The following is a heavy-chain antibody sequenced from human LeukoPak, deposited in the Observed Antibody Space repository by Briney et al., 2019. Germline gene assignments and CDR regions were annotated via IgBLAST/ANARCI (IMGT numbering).Heavy chain of an antibody. CDR1: GFNFSSYG. CDR2: IRYDGSNK. V-gene: IGHV3-30*02. J-gene: IGHJ4*02. CDR3: AKDLVGDCSSTSCYSPPTPGDY. Sequence: AGGSLRLSCAASGFNFSSYGMHWVRQVPGKGLEWVAFIRYDGSNKYYADSVKGRFTISRDNSKNTLYLQMNSLRAEDTAVYYCAKDLVGDCSSTSCYSPPTPGDYWGQGALVTVSS. D-gene: IGHD2-2*01.